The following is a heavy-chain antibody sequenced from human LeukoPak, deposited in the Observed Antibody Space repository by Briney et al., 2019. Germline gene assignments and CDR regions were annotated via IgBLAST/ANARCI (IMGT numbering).Heavy chain of an antibody. CDR2: ISPSGGST. CDR1: GYTFTSNY. V-gene: IGHV1-46*01. D-gene: IGHD6-13*01. Sequence: ASVKVSCKAFGYTFTSNYMHWVRQAPGQGPEWMGVISPSGGSTTYAQKFQGRVTLTRDMSTSTDYLELSSLRSDDTAVYYCARILAANNWFDPWGQGTLVTVSS. J-gene: IGHJ5*02. CDR3: ARILAANNWFDP.